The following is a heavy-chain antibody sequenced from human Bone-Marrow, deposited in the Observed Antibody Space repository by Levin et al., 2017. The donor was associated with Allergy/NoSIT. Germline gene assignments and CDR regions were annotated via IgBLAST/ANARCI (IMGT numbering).Heavy chain of an antibody. CDR1: DDSISRYY. D-gene: IGHD3/OR15-3a*01. V-gene: IGHV4-59*01. J-gene: IGHJ6*02. Sequence: KPSETLSLTCTVSDDSISRYYWSWIRQPPGKGLDWIGQIYYSGSTKYNPSLKSRVTISIDTSKNQFSLNLNSVTAADTAVYYCARSGFWTDYYYYGMDVWGQGTTVTVSS. CDR2: IYYSGST. CDR3: ARSGFWTDYYYYGMDV.